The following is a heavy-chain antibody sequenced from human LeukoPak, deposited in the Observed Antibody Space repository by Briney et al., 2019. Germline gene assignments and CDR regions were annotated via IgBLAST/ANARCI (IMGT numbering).Heavy chain of an antibody. V-gene: IGHV4-4*02. CDR1: GGSISSSNW. CDR2: VYHSGST. D-gene: IGHD4-17*01. CDR3: ARERGDDYGDYAWFDP. Sequence: SGTLSLTCAVSGGSISSSNWWSWVRQPPGKGVEWIGEVYHSGSTNYNQSLKSRVTISVDKSKNQFSLKLSSVTAADTAVYYCARERGDDYGDYAWFDPWGQGTLVTVSS. J-gene: IGHJ5*02.